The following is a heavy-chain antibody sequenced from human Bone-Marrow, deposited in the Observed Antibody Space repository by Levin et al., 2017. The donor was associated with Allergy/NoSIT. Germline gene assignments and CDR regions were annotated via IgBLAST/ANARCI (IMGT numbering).Heavy chain of an antibody. CDR1: GSTFSNYW. CDR3: ERGVDYDFWRGSPEGYYYGLDV. CDR2: IYPGDSDT. D-gene: IGHD3-3*01. Sequence: GESLKISCKGYGSTFSNYWIAWVRQMPGKGLEWMGIIYPGDSDTRYRPSFQGQVTISADKSIRTAYLQWSSLKASDTAMYYCERGVDYDFWRGSPEGYYYGLDVWGQGTTVTVSS. V-gene: IGHV5-51*01. J-gene: IGHJ6*02.